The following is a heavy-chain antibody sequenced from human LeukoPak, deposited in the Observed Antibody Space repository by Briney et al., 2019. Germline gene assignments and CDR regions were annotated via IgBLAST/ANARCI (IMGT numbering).Heavy chain of an antibody. V-gene: IGHV3-23*01. CDR3: AKHWAH. J-gene: IGHJ4*02. Sequence: GGSLRLSCAASGFTFTSYDMSWVRQAPGKGLEWVSTISTSGGRTDYADSVKGRFTISRDNSKSTLHLQMNSPRVEDTAVYYCAKHWAHWGQGTLVTVSS. CDR2: ISTSGGRT. D-gene: IGHD7-27*01. CDR1: GFTFTSYD.